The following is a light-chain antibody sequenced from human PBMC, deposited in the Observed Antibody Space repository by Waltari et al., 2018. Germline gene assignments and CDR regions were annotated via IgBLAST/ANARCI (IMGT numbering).Light chain of an antibody. V-gene: IGLV1-47*01. Sequence: QSVLTQPPSASGTPGQRVTISCSGSSSNIGSSFVCWYQHLPGTAPKLLIYRNDQRPSGVPARFSGARSGTSASLAISGLRSEDEADYYCAAWDDSLTVRFGGGTKLTVL. CDR2: RND. J-gene: IGLJ3*02. CDR1: SSNIGSSF. CDR3: AAWDDSLTVR.